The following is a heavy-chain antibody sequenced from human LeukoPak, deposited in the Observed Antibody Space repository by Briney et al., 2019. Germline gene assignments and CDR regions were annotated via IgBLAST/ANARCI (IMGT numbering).Heavy chain of an antibody. CDR1: GFXFRNYG. Sequence: PGGSLRLSCAASGFXFRNYGIHWVRQAPGKGLEWVAVIWYDGSKNYYADSVKGRFTISRDNFNNTLYLQMNSLRAEDTALYYCARAPYTTGRSFYFDSWGQGTLVTVSS. D-gene: IGHD2-2*02. J-gene: IGHJ4*02. V-gene: IGHV3-33*01. CDR3: ARAPYTTGRSFYFDS. CDR2: IWYDGSKN.